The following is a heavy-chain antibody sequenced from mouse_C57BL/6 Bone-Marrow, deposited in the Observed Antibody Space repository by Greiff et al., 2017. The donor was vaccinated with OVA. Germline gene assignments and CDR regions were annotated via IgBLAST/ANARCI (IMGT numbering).Heavy chain of an antibody. CDR2: ISDGGSYT. J-gene: IGHJ3*01. Sequence: VMLVESGGGLVKPGGSLKLSCAASGFTFSSYAMSWVRQTPEKRLEWVATISDGGSYTYYPDNVKGRFTISRDNAKNNLYLQMSHLKSEDTAMYYCAREDGNYFAWFAYWGQGTLVTVSA. CDR1: GFTFSSYA. D-gene: IGHD2-1*01. V-gene: IGHV5-4*01. CDR3: AREDGNYFAWFAY.